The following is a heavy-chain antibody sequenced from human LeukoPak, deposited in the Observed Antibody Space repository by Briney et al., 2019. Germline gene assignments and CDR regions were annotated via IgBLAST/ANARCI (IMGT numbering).Heavy chain of an antibody. CDR1: GFDFRNFA. V-gene: IGHV3-23*01. D-gene: IGHD1-1*01. CDR3: TRRDNFDT. J-gene: IGHJ5*02. CDR2: ITSSDGGT. Sequence: GGSLRLSCAASGFDFRNFAMSWVRRAPGKRLEWVSAITSSDGGTHYAESVKGRFTISRDNSKNILTLQMNSLRTDDSAVYYCTRRDNFDTWGQGTLVTVSS.